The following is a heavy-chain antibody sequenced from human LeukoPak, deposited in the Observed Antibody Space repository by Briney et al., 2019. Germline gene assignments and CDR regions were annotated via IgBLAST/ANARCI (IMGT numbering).Heavy chain of an antibody. CDR1: GGSISIGSYY. CDR2: IYYGS. J-gene: IGHJ4*01. Sequence: PSVTLSLTCTVSGGSISIGSYYWGWIRQPPGKGLEWIGSIYYGSHYNPSLKSRVTISVDTSKNQFSLNLSSVTAADTAVYYCARFRDSGSGAGNWGHGTPVTVSS. V-gene: IGHV4-39*01. CDR3: ARFRDSGSGAGN. D-gene: IGHD3-10*01.